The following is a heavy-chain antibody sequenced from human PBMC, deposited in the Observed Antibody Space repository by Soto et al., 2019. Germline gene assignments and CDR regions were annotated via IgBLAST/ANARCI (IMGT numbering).Heavy chain of an antibody. Sequence: QLQLQESGPGLVKPSETLSLTCTVSGGSISRSSYYWGWIRQPPGKGLEWIGSIYYSGSTYYNPSLKSRVTIPVDTSKNQFALKLSSVTAADTAVYYCARRRYQNWFDPWGQGTLVTVSS. CDR1: GGSISRSSYY. V-gene: IGHV4-39*01. CDR2: IYYSGST. D-gene: IGHD2-2*01. CDR3: ARRRYQNWFDP. J-gene: IGHJ5*02.